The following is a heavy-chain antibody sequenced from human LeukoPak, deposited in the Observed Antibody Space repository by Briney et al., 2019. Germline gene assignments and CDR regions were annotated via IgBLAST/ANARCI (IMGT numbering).Heavy chain of an antibody. J-gene: IGHJ5*02. CDR2: FDPEDGET. CDR1: GYTLTELS. D-gene: IGHD3-3*01. V-gene: IGHV1-24*01. Sequence: GASVKVSCKVSGYTLTELSMHWVRQAPGKGLEWMGGFDPEDGETIYAQKFQGRVTMTEDTSTDTAYMELSSLSSGDTAVYYCATQPITIFGVVTFSNWFDPWGQGTLVTVSS. CDR3: ATQPITIFGVVTFSNWFDP.